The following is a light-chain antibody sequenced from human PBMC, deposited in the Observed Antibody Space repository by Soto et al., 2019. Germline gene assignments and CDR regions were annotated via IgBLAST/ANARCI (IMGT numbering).Light chain of an antibody. CDR1: RSISST. CDR3: QQYDDWPTT. J-gene: IGKJ1*01. Sequence: EIVMTQSPATLSVSPGERATLSCRASRSISSTVAWYQQKPGQAPRLLIHSASTRATGIPARFSGAGSGTEFTLAIGSLQSEDFAVYYCQQYDDWPTTFGQGTKVDNK. V-gene: IGKV3-15*01. CDR2: SAS.